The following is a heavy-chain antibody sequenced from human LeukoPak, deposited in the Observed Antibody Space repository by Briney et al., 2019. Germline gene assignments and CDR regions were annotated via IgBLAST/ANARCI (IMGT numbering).Heavy chain of an antibody. Sequence: QPSETLSLTCTVSGGSISSYYWSWIRQPPGKGLEWIGYIYYSGSTNYNPSLKSRVTISVDTSKNQFSLKLSSVTAADTAVYYCARDRGVDIVATIKGGYYYYMDVWGKGTTVTISS. D-gene: IGHD5-12*01. CDR2: IYYSGST. J-gene: IGHJ6*03. CDR3: ARDRGVDIVATIKGGYYYYMDV. V-gene: IGHV4-59*01. CDR1: GGSISSYY.